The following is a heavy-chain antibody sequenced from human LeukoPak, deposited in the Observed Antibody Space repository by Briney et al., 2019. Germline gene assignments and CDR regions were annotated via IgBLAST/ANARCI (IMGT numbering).Heavy chain of an antibody. CDR3: AKDQWSSNPGGAFDI. CDR1: GFTFSNAW. D-gene: IGHD6-13*01. Sequence: GGSLRLSCAASGFTFSNAWMSWVRQAPGKGLEWVGRIKSKTDGGTTDYAAPVKGRFTISRDDSKNTLYLQMNSLRAEDTAVYYCAKDQWSSNPGGAFDIWGQGTMVTVSS. J-gene: IGHJ3*02. V-gene: IGHV3-15*01. CDR2: IKSKTDGGTT.